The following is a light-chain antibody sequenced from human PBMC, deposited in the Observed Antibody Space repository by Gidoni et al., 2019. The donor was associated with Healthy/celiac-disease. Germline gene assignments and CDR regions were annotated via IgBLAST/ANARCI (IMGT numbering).Light chain of an antibody. V-gene: IGKV3-11*01. Sequence: DIVLTQSPATLSLSPGESATLSCRASQSVRSYLAWYQQKPGQAPRLLIYDASNRATGIPARFSGSGSRTDFTLTISSLEPEDFAVYYCQQRSNWRWTFGQGTKVEIK. CDR1: QSVRSY. CDR2: DAS. CDR3: QQRSNWRWT. J-gene: IGKJ1*01.